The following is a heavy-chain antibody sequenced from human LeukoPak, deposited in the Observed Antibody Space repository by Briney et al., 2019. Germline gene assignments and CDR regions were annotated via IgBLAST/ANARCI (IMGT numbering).Heavy chain of an antibody. CDR1: GGTFSSYA. CDR2: IIPIFGTA. D-gene: IGHD4-17*01. J-gene: IGHJ6*03. CDR3: ARNHGDYDLQNYYYYMDV. V-gene: IGHV1-69*05. Sequence: SVKVSCKASGGTFSSYAISWVRQAPGQGLEWMGGIIPIFGTANYAQKFQGRVTMTRDTSTSTVYMELSSLRSEDTAVYYCARNHGDYDLQNYYYYMDVWGKGTTVTVSS.